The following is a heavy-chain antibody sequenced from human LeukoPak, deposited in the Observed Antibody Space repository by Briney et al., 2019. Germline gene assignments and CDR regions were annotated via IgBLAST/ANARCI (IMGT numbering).Heavy chain of an antibody. CDR3: ARNLMYYYGSGKESRYYFDY. V-gene: IGHV4-59*08. CDR1: GGSISSYY. J-gene: IGHJ4*02. Sequence: SETLSLTCTVSGGSISSYYWSWIRQPPGKGLEWIGYIYYSGSTNYNPSLKSRVTISVDTSKNQFPLKLSSVTAADTAVYYCARNLMYYYGSGKESRYYFDYWGQGTLVTVSS. D-gene: IGHD3-10*01. CDR2: IYYSGST.